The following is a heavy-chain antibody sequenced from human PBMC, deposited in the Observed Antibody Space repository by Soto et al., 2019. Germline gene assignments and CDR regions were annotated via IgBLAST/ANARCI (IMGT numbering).Heavy chain of an antibody. CDR3: AIGLLRGYSYGTLDY. CDR2: IYYSGST. V-gene: IGHV4-39*01. J-gene: IGHJ4*02. D-gene: IGHD5-18*01. CDR1: GGSISSSSYY. Sequence: PSETLSLTCTVSGGSISSSSYYWGWIRQPPGKGLEWIGSIYYSGSTYYNPSLKSRVTISVDTSKNQFSLKLSSVTAADTAVYYCAIGLLRGYSYGTLDYWGQGTLVTVSS.